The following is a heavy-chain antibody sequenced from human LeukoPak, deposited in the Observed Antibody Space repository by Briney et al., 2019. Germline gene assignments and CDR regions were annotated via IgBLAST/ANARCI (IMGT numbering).Heavy chain of an antibody. CDR1: GFTFDDYA. J-gene: IGHJ4*02. CDR2: ISWNSGSI. D-gene: IGHD5-18*01. V-gene: IGHV3-9*01. CDR3: ARDLSGVAGYTYGRGIDY. Sequence: SGGSLRLSCAASGFTFDDYAMHWVRQAPGKGLEWVSGISWNSGSIGYADSVKGRFTISRDNAKNSLYLQMNSLRAEDTAVYYCARDLSGVAGYTYGRGIDYWGQGTLVTVSS.